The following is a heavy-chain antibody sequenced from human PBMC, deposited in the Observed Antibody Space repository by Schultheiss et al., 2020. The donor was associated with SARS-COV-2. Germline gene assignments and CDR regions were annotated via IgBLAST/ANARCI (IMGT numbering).Heavy chain of an antibody. CDR2: ISYDGSNK. J-gene: IGHJ4*02. V-gene: IGHV3-30-3*01. D-gene: IGHD3-10*01. Sequence: GGSLRLSCAASGFTVSSNYMSWVRQAPGKGLEWVAVISYDGSNKYYADSVKGRFTISRDNSKNTLYLQMNSLRAEDTAVYYCARGGIRELLATDYWGQGTLVTVSS. CDR3: ARGGIRELLATDY. CDR1: GFTVSSNY.